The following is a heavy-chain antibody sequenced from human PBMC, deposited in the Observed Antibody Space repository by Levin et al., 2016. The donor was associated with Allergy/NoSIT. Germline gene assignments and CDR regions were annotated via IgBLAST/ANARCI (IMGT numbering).Heavy chain of an antibody. CDR3: ASHLSGDCGGDCYSTVDYYYYGMDV. CDR2: IYHSGST. V-gene: IGHV4-4*02. Sequence: SETLSLTCAVSGGSISSSNWWSWVRQPPGKGLEWIGEIYHSGSTNYNPSLKSRVTISVDKSKNQFSLKLSSVTAADTAVYYCASHLSGDCGGDCYSTVDYYYYGMDVWGQGTTVTVSS. J-gene: IGHJ6*02. D-gene: IGHD2-21*01. CDR1: GGSISSSNW.